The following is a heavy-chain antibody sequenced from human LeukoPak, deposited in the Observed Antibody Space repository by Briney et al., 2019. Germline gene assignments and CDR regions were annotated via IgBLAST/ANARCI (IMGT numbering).Heavy chain of an antibody. CDR2: INHSGRT. J-gene: IGHJ4*02. Sequence: PSETLSLTCALYVGSFSGYYWSWIRQPPGKGLEWIGEINHSGRTNYNPSLKSRVTISVDTSKTQFSLKLSSVTAADTAVYYCARARSRWLQLPGYWGQGTLVTVSS. CDR3: ARARSRWLQLPGY. D-gene: IGHD5-24*01. CDR1: VGSFSGYY. V-gene: IGHV4-34*01.